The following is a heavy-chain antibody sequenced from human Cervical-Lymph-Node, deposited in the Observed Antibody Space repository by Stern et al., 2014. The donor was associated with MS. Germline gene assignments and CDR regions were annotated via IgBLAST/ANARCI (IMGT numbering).Heavy chain of an antibody. Sequence: VELVESGPGLVKPSQTLSLTCTVSGGSISSGGYYWTWIRQHPGKGLEWIGYIYYSGSTYYNPSLKSRVTISVETSKNQFSLKLGSVTAADTAVYYCARLSADSTGYYYVASDYWGQGTLVTVSS. J-gene: IGHJ4*02. V-gene: IGHV4-31*03. CDR1: GGSISSGGYY. CDR2: IYYSGST. CDR3: ARLSADSTGYYYVASDY. D-gene: IGHD3-22*01.